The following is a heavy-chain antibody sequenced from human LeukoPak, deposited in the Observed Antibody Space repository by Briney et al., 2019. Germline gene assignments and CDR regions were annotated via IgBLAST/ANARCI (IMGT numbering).Heavy chain of an antibody. V-gene: IGHV4-59*01. J-gene: IGHJ4*02. CDR2: IFYTGTT. CDR3: ARARWSPYYFDN. CDR1: GGSITSYY. D-gene: IGHD6-13*01. Sequence: SETLSLTCAVSGGSITSYYWSWIRQSPGRGLEWIGSIFYTGTTNYNPSLKSRVTISVDTSKNQFSLKLRSVATEDTAAYFCARARWSPYYFDNWGQGTLVTVSS.